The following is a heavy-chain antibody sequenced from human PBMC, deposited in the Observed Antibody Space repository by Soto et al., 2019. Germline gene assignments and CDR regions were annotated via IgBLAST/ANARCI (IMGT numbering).Heavy chain of an antibody. CDR2: IYPGDSDT. CDR1: GYSFTSYW. J-gene: IGHJ6*02. CDR3: ARRSSSSDYYYYGMDV. Sequence: GESLKISCKGSGYSFTSYWIGWVRQMPGKGLEWMGIIYPGDSDTRYSPSFQGQVTISADKSISTAYLQWSSLKASDTAMCYCARRSSSSDYYYYGMDVWGQGTTVTVSS. V-gene: IGHV5-51*01. D-gene: IGHD6-6*01.